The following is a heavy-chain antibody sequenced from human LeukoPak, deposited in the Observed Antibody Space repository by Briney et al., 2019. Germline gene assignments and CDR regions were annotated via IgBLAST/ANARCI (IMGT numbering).Heavy chain of an antibody. CDR3: ARGQVVVAATRRSVYGMDV. J-gene: IGHJ6*02. D-gene: IGHD2-15*01. CDR2: IWYDGSNK. CDR1: GFTFSSYG. V-gene: IGHV3-33*01. Sequence: GGSLRLSCAASGFTFSSYGMHWVRQAPGKGLEWVAVIWYDGSNKYYADSVKDRFTICRDNSKNALYLQMNSLRAEDRAVYYCARGQVVVAATRRSVYGMDVWGQGTTVTVSS.